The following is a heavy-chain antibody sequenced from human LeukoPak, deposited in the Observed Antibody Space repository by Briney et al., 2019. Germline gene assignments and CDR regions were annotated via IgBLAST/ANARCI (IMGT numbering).Heavy chain of an antibody. D-gene: IGHD1-26*01. CDR1: GFTFNSHS. CDR2: ISSSTSTI. Sequence: EAGGSLRLSCAASGFTFNSHSMNWVRQAPGKGLEWVSYISSSTSTIYYADSVKGRFTISRDNAKNSLYLQMSSLRAEDTAIYYCARDPYSGSYVGPFYFDYWGQGTLVTVSS. V-gene: IGHV3-48*04. J-gene: IGHJ4*02. CDR3: ARDPYSGSYVGPFYFDY.